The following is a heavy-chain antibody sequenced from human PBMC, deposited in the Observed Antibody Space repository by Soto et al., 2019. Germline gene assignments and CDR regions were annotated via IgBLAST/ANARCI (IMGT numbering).Heavy chain of an antibody. J-gene: IGHJ4*02. CDR2: IYPRDSDT. V-gene: IGHV5-51*01. D-gene: IGHD2-2*01. CDR3: ARTYCPTTTCRPSDLDY. Sequence: ESLKISCEGFGYKFANYWIGWVRHMPGKVLEWMGIIYPRDSDTRYSPSFQGQVTISVDKSINTAYLQWSSLKASDTAMYYCARTYCPTTTCRPSDLDYWAQGPLVTVSS. CDR1: GYKFANYW.